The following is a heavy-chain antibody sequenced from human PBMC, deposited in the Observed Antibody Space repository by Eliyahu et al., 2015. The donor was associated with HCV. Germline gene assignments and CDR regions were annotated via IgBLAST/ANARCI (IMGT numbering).Heavy chain of an antibody. Sequence: QVQLVQSGAEVKKPGTSVKVSCXASGYTFIDXFIXXXRQAPGQGLXWRGQINPDGGGXSFAQKFHGRLTMTRDTSISTVYMELSSLTSDDTAVYYCVRDSVANIKFCYGPECYSRSFDPWGQGALITVSS. J-gene: IGHJ5*02. CDR1: GYTFIDXF. CDR3: VRDSVANIKFCYGPECYSRSFDP. D-gene: IGHD2-21*01. CDR2: INPDGGGX. V-gene: IGHV1-2*06.